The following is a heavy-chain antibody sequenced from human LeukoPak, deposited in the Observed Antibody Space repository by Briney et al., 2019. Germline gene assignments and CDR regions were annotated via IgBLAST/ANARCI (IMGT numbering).Heavy chain of an antibody. J-gene: IGHJ4*02. CDR2: IYYSGSI. CDR3: ARENPSGYYNRPIDY. CDR1: GASNSSYY. V-gene: IGHV4-59*01. Sequence: SETLSLTCTVSGASNSSYYWSWIRQPPGKELEWIGDIYYSGSIKYNPSLKSRVTMSVDTSKNQFSLKLSSVTAADTAIYYCARENPSGYYNRPIDYWGQGTLVTVSS. D-gene: IGHD3-22*01.